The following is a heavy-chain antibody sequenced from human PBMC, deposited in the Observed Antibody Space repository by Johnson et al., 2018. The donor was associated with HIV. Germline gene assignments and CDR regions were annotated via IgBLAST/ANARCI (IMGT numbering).Heavy chain of an antibody. V-gene: IGHV3-64*01. CDR2: ISSNGDST. J-gene: IGHJ3*01. Sequence: MLLVESGGGVVQPGRSLRLSCAASGFTFSSYGMHWVRQAPGQGLEYVSGISSNGDSTYYANSVKGRFTISRDNSKNTLYLQLSSLRAEDTALYYCARGSSGSFDLWGRGTMVTVSS. CDR3: ARGSSGSFDL. CDR1: GFTFSSYG. D-gene: IGHD6-6*01.